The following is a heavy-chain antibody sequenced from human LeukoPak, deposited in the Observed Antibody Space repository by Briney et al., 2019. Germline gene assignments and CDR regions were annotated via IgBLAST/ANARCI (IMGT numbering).Heavy chain of an antibody. J-gene: IGHJ4*02. V-gene: IGHV3-23*01. CDR2: ISTDAGET. CDR3: AKDQDSGGSCYPD. CDR1: GFTLSNSG. Sequence: GGSLRLSCAASGFTLSNSGMSWVRQAPGKGLEWVSAISTDAGETHYADSVKGRSTISRDNSKNTLYLQMNSLRAEDTAVYYCAKDQDSGGSCYPDWGQGTLVTVSS. D-gene: IGHD2-15*01.